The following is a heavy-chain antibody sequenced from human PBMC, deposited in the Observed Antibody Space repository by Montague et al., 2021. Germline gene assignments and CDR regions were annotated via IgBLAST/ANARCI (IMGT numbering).Heavy chain of an antibody. J-gene: IGHJ3*02. CDR3: ARNLASAAPGAFDI. V-gene: IGHV3-74*01. D-gene: IGHD6-13*01. Sequence: SLRLSCAASGFSFSSYWMHWVRQAPGKGLLWVSRITLAGSSTTFADSVKGRSTTSRDNAKATLYLQMNSLRVEDTAVYYCARNLASAAPGAFDIWGQGTMVTVSS. CDR1: GFSFSSYW. CDR2: ITLAGSST.